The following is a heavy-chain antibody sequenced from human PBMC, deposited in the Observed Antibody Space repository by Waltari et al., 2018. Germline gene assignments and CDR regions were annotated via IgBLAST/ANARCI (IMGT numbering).Heavy chain of an antibody. CDR2: ISGDGGST. J-gene: IGHJ4*02. CDR1: DFTFSNYD. Sequence: EVQLLESGGGLVQPGGSLRLSCAASDFTFSNYDMNWVRQAPGKGLEWVSMISGDGGSTYYADSVKGRFTISRDNSKNTLNLRMNSLRAEDTAVYYCAKTPCGSACTSSFDYWGRGTLVTVSS. D-gene: IGHD6-19*01. CDR3: AKTPCGSACTSSFDY. V-gene: IGHV3-23*01.